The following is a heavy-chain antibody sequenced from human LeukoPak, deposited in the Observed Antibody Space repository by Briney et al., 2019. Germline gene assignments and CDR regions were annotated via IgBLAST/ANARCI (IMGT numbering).Heavy chain of an antibody. CDR3: VREAVLTGTDDAFDI. J-gene: IGHJ3*02. V-gene: IGHV3-7*01. Sequence: GGSLRLSCAASGFTFSSYYMSWVRQAPGKGLEWVASINQDASDRFFVDSVKGRFTISRDNAKNSLYLQMNSLRAEDTAVYYCVREAVLTGTDDAFDIWGQGTVVTVSS. CDR1: GFTFSSYY. CDR2: INQDASDR. D-gene: IGHD3-9*01.